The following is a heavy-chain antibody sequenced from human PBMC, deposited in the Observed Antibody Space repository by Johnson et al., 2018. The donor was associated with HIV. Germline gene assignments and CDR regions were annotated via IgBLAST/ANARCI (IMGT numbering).Heavy chain of an antibody. V-gene: IGHV3-15*01. D-gene: IGHD5-18*01. Sequence: VQLVESGGGLVKPGGSLRLSCAASGFTFSNAWMSWVRQAPGMGLEWIGHIKSKTDGGTTDNAAPVKGRFTISREDSKNTLYLQMNSLKTEDTAVYYCTTYTTMVTMYVEIKGGAFDIWGQGTMVTVSS. J-gene: IGHJ3*02. CDR3: TTYTTMVTMYVEIKGGAFDI. CDR2: IKSKTDGGTT. CDR1: GFTFSNAW.